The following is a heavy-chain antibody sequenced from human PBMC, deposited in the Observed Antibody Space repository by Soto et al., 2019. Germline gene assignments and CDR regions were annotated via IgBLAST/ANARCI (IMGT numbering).Heavy chain of an antibody. CDR1: DGNIISYY. CDR2: IYYSGST. CDR3: ARHRVRGYCSSTSCFSWDY. V-gene: IGHV4-59*08. D-gene: IGHD2-2*01. Sequence: SQPLSLTYTVADGNIISYYWRCIRQTPGKGLEWIGYIYYSGSTNYNPSLKSRVTISVDTSKNQFSLKLSSVTAADTAVYYCARHRVRGYCSSTSCFSWDYWGQGTLVTGSS. J-gene: IGHJ4*02.